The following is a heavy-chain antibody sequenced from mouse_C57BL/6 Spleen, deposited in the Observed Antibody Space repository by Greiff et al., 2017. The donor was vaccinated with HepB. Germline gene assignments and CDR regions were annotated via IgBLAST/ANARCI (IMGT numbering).Heavy chain of an antibody. CDR3: ARHYYGRSYAMDY. J-gene: IGHJ4*01. Sequence: QVQLQQPGAELVKPGASVKLSCKASGYTFTSYWMHWVKQRPGQGLEWIGMIHPNSGSTNYNEKFKSKATLTVDKSSSTAYMQLSSLTSEDSAVYYCARHYYGRSYAMDYWGQGTSVTVSS. CDR1: GYTFTSYW. V-gene: IGHV1-64*01. CDR2: IHPNSGST. D-gene: IGHD1-1*01.